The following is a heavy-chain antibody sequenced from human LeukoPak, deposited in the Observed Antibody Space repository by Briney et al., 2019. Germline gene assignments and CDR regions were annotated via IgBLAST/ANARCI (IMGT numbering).Heavy chain of an antibody. J-gene: IGHJ4*02. CDR3: ARDNDSRDPPHFDY. Sequence: GASVKVSCKASRYTFTSYGISWVRQAPGQGLEWMGGIIPIFGTANYAQKFQGRVTITADESTSTAYMELSSLRSEDTAVYYCARDNDSRDPPHFDYWGQGTLVTVSS. V-gene: IGHV1-69*13. CDR1: RYTFTSYG. CDR2: IIPIFGTA. D-gene: IGHD3-16*01.